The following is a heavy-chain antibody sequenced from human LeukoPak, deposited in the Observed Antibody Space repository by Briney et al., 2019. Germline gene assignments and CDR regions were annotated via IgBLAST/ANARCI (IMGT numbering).Heavy chain of an antibody. CDR2: INPNSGGT. J-gene: IGHJ4*02. Sequence: GASVKVSCKASGYTFTGYYMHWVRQAPGQGLEWMGRINPNSGGTNYAQKFQGRVTTTRDTSISTAYMELSRLRSDDTAVYYCAAAYLYDSSGYYYRLDYWGQGTLVTVSS. V-gene: IGHV1-2*06. CDR3: AAAYLYDSSGYYYRLDY. CDR1: GYTFTGYY. D-gene: IGHD3-22*01.